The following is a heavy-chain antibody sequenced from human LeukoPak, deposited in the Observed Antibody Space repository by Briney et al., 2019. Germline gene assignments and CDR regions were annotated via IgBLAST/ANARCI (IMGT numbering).Heavy chain of an antibody. CDR1: GFTFSSYR. CDR3: ARDPESHWGWALDY. D-gene: IGHD7-27*01. CDR2: ISSSGSMI. J-gene: IGHJ4*02. V-gene: IGHV3-48*01. Sequence: VGGLRHSCADSGFTFSSYRMKWVRQVPGEGLEWVSHISSSGSMIWYGESVNGRFTISRDSANNSLQLQMDRLRAENTAVYYCARDPESHWGWALDYWGQGTLVTVPS.